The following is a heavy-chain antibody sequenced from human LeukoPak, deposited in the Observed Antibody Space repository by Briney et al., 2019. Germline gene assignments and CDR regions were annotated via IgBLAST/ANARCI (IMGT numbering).Heavy chain of an antibody. CDR3: ARQTGSGLFILP. J-gene: IGHJ4*02. CDR1: GYSISSGYY. D-gene: IGHD3/OR15-3a*01. V-gene: IGHV4-38-2*02. Sequence: SETLSLTCTVSGYSISSGYYWGWIRQPPGKGLEWIGSIYYSGSTYCNPSLKSRVTISVDTSKNQFSLRLTSVTAADTAVYYCARQTGSGLFILPGGQGTLVTASS. CDR2: IYYSGST.